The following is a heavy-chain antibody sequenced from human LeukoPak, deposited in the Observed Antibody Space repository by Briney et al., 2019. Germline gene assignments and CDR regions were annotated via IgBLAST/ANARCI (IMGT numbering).Heavy chain of an antibody. Sequence: ASVKVSCKASGGTFSSYAISWVRQAPGQGLGWMGRIIPILGIANYAQKFQGRVTITADKSTRTAYMELSSLRSEDTAVYYCARGDQRNCSSTSCPRGAFDIWGQGTMVTVSS. CDR3: ARGDQRNCSSTSCPRGAFDI. CDR1: GGTFSSYA. V-gene: IGHV1-69*04. J-gene: IGHJ3*02. D-gene: IGHD2-2*01. CDR2: IIPILGIA.